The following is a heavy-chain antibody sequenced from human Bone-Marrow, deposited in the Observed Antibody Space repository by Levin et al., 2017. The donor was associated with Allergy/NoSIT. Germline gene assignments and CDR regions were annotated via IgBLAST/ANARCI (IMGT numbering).Heavy chain of an antibody. J-gene: IGHJ4*02. D-gene: IGHD1-20*01. Sequence: GGSLRLSCKGSGYSFTSYWIGWVRQMPGKGLEWMGIIYPGDSDTRYSPSFQGQVTISADKSISTAYLQWSSLKASDTAMYYCARHSNWNDVYLDYWGQGTLVTVSS. CDR3: ARHSNWNDVYLDY. V-gene: IGHV5-51*01. CDR2: IYPGDSDT. CDR1: GYSFTSYW.